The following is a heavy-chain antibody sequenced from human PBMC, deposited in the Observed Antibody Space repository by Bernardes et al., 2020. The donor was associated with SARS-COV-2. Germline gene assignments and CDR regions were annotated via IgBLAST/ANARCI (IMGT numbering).Heavy chain of an antibody. J-gene: IGHJ4*02. Sequence: SGPTLVKPTQTLTLTCTFSGFSLSTSGVGVGWIRQPPGKSLEWLGFIYWDDDKHYSPSLKSRLTITKDTSKNQVVLTVTNMAPVDTAVYYCARMGANPTKAYWGQGTLVSVSS. D-gene: IGHD2-15*01. CDR1: GFSLSTSGVG. V-gene: IGHV2-5*02. CDR2: IYWDDDK. CDR3: ARMGANPTKAY.